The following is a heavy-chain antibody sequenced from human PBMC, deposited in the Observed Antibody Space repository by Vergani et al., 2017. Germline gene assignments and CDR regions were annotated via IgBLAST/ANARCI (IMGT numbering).Heavy chain of an antibody. D-gene: IGHD6-6*01. CDR1: GFTFSTYA. V-gene: IGHV3-9*01. CDR3: AKDLGTSSGGGWFDP. CDR2: ISWNSNSI. J-gene: IGHJ5*02. Sequence: VQLVESGGGVVQPGRSLRLSCTSSGFTFSTYAMNWVRQAPGKGLEWVSGISWNSNSIGYADSVKGRFTISRDNAKNSLYLQMNSLRAEDTALYYCAKDLGTSSGGGWFDPWGQGTLVTVSS.